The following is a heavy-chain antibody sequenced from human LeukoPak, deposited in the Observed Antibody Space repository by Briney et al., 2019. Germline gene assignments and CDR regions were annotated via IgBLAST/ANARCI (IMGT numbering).Heavy chain of an antibody. Sequence: PGGSLRLSCAASGFTFSSYAMSWVRQAPGKGLEWVSAISGSGGSTYYADSVKGRFTFSRDNSKNTLYLQMNSLRAEDTAVYYCANVQQLVPENYWGQGTLVTVSS. CDR1: GFTFSSYA. CDR3: ANVQQLVPENY. J-gene: IGHJ4*02. CDR2: ISGSGGST. V-gene: IGHV3-23*01. D-gene: IGHD6-13*01.